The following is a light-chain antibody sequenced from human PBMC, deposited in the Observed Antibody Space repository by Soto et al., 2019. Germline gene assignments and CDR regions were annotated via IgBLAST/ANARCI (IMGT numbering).Light chain of an antibody. Sequence: DIQMTPSPSTLSASLGDRVTITCRASQSISSWLAWYQQKPGKAPKLLIYKASSLESGVPSRFSGSGSGTEFTLTISSLQPDDFATYYCQQYNSYRTFGQGTKVDIK. CDR2: KAS. J-gene: IGKJ1*01. CDR1: QSISSW. CDR3: QQYNSYRT. V-gene: IGKV1-5*03.